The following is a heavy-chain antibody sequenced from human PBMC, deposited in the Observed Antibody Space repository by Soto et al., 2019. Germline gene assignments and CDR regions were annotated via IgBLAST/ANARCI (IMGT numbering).Heavy chain of an antibody. CDR3: AKGASLMITFGGVIVPFDY. D-gene: IGHD3-16*02. CDR1: GFTFSSYA. Sequence: PGGSLRLSCAASGFTFSSYAMSWVRQAPGKGLEWVSAISGSGGSTYYADSVKGRFTISRDNSKNTLYLQMNSLRAEDTAVYYSAKGASLMITFGGVIVPFDYWGQGTLVTVSS. J-gene: IGHJ4*02. CDR2: ISGSGGST. V-gene: IGHV3-23*01.